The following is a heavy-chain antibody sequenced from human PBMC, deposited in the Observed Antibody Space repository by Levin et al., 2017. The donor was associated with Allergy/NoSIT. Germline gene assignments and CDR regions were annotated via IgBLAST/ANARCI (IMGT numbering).Heavy chain of an antibody. CDR1: GGSISSGDYY. V-gene: IGHV4-30-4*01. J-gene: IGHJ4*02. CDR3: ARDPITMVRGGGY. CDR2: IYYSGST. Sequence: SQTLSLTCTVSGGSISSGDYYWSWIRQPPGKGLEWIGYIYYSGSTYYNPSLKSRVTISVDTSKNQFSLKLSSVTAADTAVYYCARDPITMVRGGGYWGQGTLVTVSS. D-gene: IGHD3-10*01.